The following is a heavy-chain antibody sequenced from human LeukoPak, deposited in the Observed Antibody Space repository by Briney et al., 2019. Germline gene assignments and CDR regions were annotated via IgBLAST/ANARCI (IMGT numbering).Heavy chain of an antibody. Sequence: ASVKVSCKASGYTFTSYGISWVRQAPGQGLEWMGWISAYNGNTNYAQKLQGRVTMTTDTSTSTAYMELRSLRSDDTAVYYCARDWSFIAAAAPYNWFDPWGQGTLVTVSS. CDR3: ARDWSFIAAAAPYNWFDP. V-gene: IGHV1-18*01. CDR1: GYTFTSYG. CDR2: ISAYNGNT. D-gene: IGHD6-13*01. J-gene: IGHJ5*02.